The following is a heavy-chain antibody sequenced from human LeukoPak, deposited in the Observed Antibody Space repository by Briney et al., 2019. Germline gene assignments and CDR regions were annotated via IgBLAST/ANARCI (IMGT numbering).Heavy chain of an antibody. D-gene: IGHD6-13*01. CDR1: GFTFSSYS. CDR3: ARGGYSSRDPIDY. CDR2: ISSSSSYT. Sequence: GGSLRLSCAASGFTFSSYSMNWVRQAPGKGLEWVSSISSSSSYTYYADSVKGRFTISRDNAKNSLYLQMNSLRAEDTAVYYCARGGYSSRDPIDYWGQGTLVTVYS. V-gene: IGHV3-21*01. J-gene: IGHJ4*02.